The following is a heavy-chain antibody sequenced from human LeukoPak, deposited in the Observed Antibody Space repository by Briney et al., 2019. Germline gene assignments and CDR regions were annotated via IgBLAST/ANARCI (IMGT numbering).Heavy chain of an antibody. CDR3: ASGSSGSYYNYYYYYMDV. D-gene: IGHD3-10*01. J-gene: IGHJ6*03. CDR2: IYYSGST. V-gene: IGHV4-59*01. Sequence: SETLSLTCTVSGGSISSYYWSWIRQPPGKGLEWIGYIYYSGSTNYNPSLKSRVTISVDTSKNQFSLKLSSVTAADTAVYYCASGSSGSYYNYYYYYMDVWGKGTTVTVSS. CDR1: GGSISSYY.